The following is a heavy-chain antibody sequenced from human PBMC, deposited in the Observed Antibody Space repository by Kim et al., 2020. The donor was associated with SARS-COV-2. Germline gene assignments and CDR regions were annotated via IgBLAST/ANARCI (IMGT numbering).Heavy chain of an antibody. CDR2: VHFDGST. Sequence: SETLSLTCTVSGGYITTYYWSWIRQSPGRGLEWIGYVHFDGSTNHNPSFMSRVTISLDTSNSRFSLQLTSVTAADTAVYFCSSEGTGSFDSWGQGTLVTVS. CDR1: GGYITTYY. D-gene: IGHD3-9*01. V-gene: IGHV4-59*01. CDR3: SSEGTGSFDS. J-gene: IGHJ5*01.